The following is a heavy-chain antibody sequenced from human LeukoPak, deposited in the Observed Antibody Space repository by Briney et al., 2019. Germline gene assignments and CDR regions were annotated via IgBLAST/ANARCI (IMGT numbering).Heavy chain of an antibody. J-gene: IGHJ6*03. Sequence: GASVKLSCKASGYTFTGYFMNRVRQAPGPGLEWMGWINPNSGDTDYAQKFPDRVTMTRDTSITTAYMDLRTLGSDDTAVSYCARVIDDAASMDVWGKGTTVTVSS. CDR1: GYTFTGYF. CDR2: INPNSGDT. V-gene: IGHV1-2*02. CDR3: ARVIDDAASMDV. D-gene: IGHD2-21*01.